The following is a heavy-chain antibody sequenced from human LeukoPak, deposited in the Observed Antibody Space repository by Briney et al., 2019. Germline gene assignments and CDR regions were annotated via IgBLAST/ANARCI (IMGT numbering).Heavy chain of an antibody. V-gene: IGHV3-30*02. J-gene: IGHJ3*02. Sequence: TGGSLRLSCAASGFTFTSYGMHWVRQAPGKGLEWVAFIRDDGSNKYYADSVKGRFTISRDNSKNTLYLQMNSLRAEDTAVYYCAKDFFERGSSGWYQDALDIWGQGTMVTVSS. CDR3: AKDFFERGSSGWYQDALDI. D-gene: IGHD6-19*01. CDR2: IRDDGSNK. CDR1: GFTFTSYG.